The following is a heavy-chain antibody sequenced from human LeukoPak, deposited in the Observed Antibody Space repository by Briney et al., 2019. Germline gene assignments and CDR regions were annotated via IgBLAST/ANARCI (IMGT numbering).Heavy chain of an antibody. CDR3: ARDKGTGGSYNWFDP. J-gene: IGHJ5*02. CDR2: IYYSGST. Sequence: SETLSLTRTVSGGSISSGDYYWSWIRQPPGKGLEWIGYIYYSGSTYYNPSLKSRVTISVDTSKNQFSLKLSSVTAADTAVYYCARDKGTGGSYNWFDPWGQGTLVTVSS. V-gene: IGHV4-30-4*01. D-gene: IGHD3-10*01. CDR1: GGSISSGDYY.